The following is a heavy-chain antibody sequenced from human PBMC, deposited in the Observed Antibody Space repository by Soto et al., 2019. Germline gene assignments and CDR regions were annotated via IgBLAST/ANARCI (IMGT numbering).Heavy chain of an antibody. CDR1: GFSLTTGVG. Sequence: GSGPTLVNPTETLTLTCTFSGFSLTTGVGVGWVRQPPGKALEWLALVYWDDDKHYTPSLMSRLTITKDISKGQVVLTMTNMDPVYTATYYCATLTADFWGPRTLVTVS. CDR2: VYWDDDK. J-gene: IGHJ4*02. CDR3: ATLTADF. V-gene: IGHV2-5*02.